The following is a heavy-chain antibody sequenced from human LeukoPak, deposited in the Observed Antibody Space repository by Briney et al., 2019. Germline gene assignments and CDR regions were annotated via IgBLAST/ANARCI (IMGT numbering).Heavy chain of an antibody. Sequence: NPGGSLRLSCAASGFTFSSYSLNWVRQAPGKGLEWVSSISSSSSYIYYADSVKGRFTISRDNAKNSLYLQMNSLRAEDTAVYYCARGNYYDTTDFYWGQGTLVTVSP. CDR2: ISSSSSYI. CDR3: ARGNYYDTTDFY. CDR1: GFTFSSYS. J-gene: IGHJ4*02. V-gene: IGHV3-21*01. D-gene: IGHD3-22*01.